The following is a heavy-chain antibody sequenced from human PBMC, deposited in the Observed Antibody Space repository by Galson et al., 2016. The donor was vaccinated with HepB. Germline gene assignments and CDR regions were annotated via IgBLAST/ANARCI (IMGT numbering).Heavy chain of an antibody. D-gene: IGHD2-2*01. CDR1: GFTFSDSA. CDR3: ARDVGYA. CDR2: VRSKANTFAT. V-gene: IGHV3-73*01. J-gene: IGHJ4*02. Sequence: SLRLSCAASGFTFSDSAMHWVRQASGKGLEWVGRVRSKANTFATAYAASVKGRFTISRDDSKNTAYLQMDSLRAEDTAVYYCARDVGYAWGQGTLVTVSS.